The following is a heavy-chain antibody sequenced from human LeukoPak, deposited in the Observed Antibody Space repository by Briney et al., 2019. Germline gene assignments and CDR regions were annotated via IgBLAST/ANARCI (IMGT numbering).Heavy chain of an antibody. V-gene: IGHV3-23*01. CDR3: AKYSSSSPSEYYYYGMDV. Sequence: PGGSLRLSCAASGFSFSDFGMGWVRQAPGKRLEWVSSIFGSRDSISYADSVQGRFTISRDNSKSTLCLQMNSLRAEDTAVYYCAKYSSSSPSEYYYYGMDVWGQGTTVTVSS. D-gene: IGHD6-6*01. CDR1: GFSFSDFG. J-gene: IGHJ6*02. CDR2: IFGSRDSI.